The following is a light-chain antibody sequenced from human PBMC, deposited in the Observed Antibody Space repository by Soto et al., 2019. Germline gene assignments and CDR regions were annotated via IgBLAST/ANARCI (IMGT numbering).Light chain of an antibody. CDR2: DVS. J-gene: IGLJ2*01. Sequence: QSALTQPSSVSGSPVQSVTISCTGTSSDVGGYNYVSWYQHHPGKAPKLMIYDVSKRPSGVPDRFSGSKSGNTASLTISGLQADDEADYYCCSYAGSYTYVVFGGGTKLTVL. CDR3: CSYAGSYTYVV. V-gene: IGLV2-11*01. CDR1: SSDVGGYNY.